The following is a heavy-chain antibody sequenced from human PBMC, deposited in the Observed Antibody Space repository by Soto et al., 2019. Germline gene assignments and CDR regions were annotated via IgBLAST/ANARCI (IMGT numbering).Heavy chain of an antibody. CDR1: GFTFSTYA. D-gene: IGHD2-2*01. J-gene: IGHJ4*02. CDR2: ISDSGSI. Sequence: HPGGSLSLSCTASGFTFSTYAMSWVRQAPGKGLEWVSTISDSGSIYYADSVKGRFTISRDNSKNTLYLEMNSLRAEDTAVYYCAKDKGGRYCSRTSCLYSFDYWGQGTLVTVSS. V-gene: IGHV3-23*01. CDR3: AKDKGGRYCSRTSCLYSFDY.